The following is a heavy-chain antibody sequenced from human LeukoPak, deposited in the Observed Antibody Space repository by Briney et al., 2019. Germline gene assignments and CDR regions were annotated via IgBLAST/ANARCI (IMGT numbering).Heavy chain of an antibody. CDR2: IYYSGST. Sequence: PSQTLSLTCTVSGVSISSGGYCWRWVRQHPGKGLEWIGYIYYSGSTYYNPSLKSRVTISVDTSKNQFSLKLSSVTAADTAVYYCARDSGPADIWGQGTMVTVSS. D-gene: IGHD2-8*02. CDR3: ARDSGPADI. CDR1: GVSISSGGYC. J-gene: IGHJ3*02. V-gene: IGHV4-31*03.